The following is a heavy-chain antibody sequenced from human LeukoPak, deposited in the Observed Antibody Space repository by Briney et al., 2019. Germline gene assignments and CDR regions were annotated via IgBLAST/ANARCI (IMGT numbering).Heavy chain of an antibody. D-gene: IGHD3-10*01. CDR3: ARDLVVVGAPGNSGSPDY. Sequence: ASVKVSCKAFGYTFTSNYMHWVRQAPGQGLEWMGWINPNSGGTNYAQKFQGRVTMTRDTSISTAYMELSRLGSDDTAVYYCARDLVVVGAPGNSGSPDYWGQGTLVTVSS. CDR2: INPNSGGT. CDR1: GYTFTSNY. J-gene: IGHJ4*02. V-gene: IGHV1-2*02.